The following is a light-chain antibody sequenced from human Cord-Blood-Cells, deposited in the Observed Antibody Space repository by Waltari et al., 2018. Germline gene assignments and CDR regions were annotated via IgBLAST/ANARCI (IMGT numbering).Light chain of an antibody. Sequence: EIVMTQSPATLSVSPGERATLSCRASQSVSSNLSWYQQKPGQAPRLLIYGASTRVTGMPARFSGSGSATEFTLIISSMQSADFAVYYCQQYNNWPPHTFGQGTKLEIK. CDR1: QSVSSN. CDR3: QQYNNWPPHT. CDR2: GAS. J-gene: IGKJ2*01. V-gene: IGKV3-15*01.